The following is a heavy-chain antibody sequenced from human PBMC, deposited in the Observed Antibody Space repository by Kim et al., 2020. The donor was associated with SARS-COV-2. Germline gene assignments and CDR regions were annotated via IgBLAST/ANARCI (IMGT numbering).Heavy chain of an antibody. CDR3: ARGWFGELLSGMDV. CDR1: GFTFSDHY. V-gene: IGHV3-72*01. Sequence: GGSLRLSCAASGFTFSDHYMDWVRQAPGKGLEWVGRTRNKANSYTTEYAASVKGRFTISRDDSKNSLYLQMNSLKTEDTAVYYCARGWFGELLSGMDVWGQGTTVTVSS. J-gene: IGHJ6*02. CDR2: TRNKANSYTT. D-gene: IGHD3-10*01.